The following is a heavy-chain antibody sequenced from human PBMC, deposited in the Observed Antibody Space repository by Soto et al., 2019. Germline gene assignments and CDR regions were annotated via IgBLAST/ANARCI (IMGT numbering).Heavy chain of an antibody. V-gene: IGHV3-64D*06. CDR3: VKGNQLLRYYFEF. Sequence: QPXGSLILSCSVSGFTLSNYAMHWVRQAPGKGLEYVSGITSDGDSTWHADSVKDRFTISRDNSKNTLFLQMSSLRVEDTAIYFCVKGNQLLRYYFEFWGPGALVTVSS. CDR1: GFTLSNYA. CDR2: ITSDGDST. J-gene: IGHJ4*01. D-gene: IGHD2-15*01.